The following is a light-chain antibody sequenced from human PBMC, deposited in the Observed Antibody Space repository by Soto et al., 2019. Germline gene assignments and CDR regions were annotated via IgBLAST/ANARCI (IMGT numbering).Light chain of an antibody. CDR3: SSYTSRSTFYV. J-gene: IGLJ1*01. CDR2: DVS. CDR1: SSEVGGYNY. Sequence: QSALTQPASVSGSPGQSITISFTGTSSEVGGYNYVSWYQHHPGKDPKLMIYDVSNRPSGVSNRFSGSKSGNTAYLTISGLQAEDEADYYCSSYTSRSTFYVFGTGTKLTVL. V-gene: IGLV2-14*03.